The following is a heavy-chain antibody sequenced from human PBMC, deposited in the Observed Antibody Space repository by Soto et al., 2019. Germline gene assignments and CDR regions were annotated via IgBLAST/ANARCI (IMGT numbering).Heavy chain of an antibody. Sequence: QVRLQESGPGLLKPAEPLSLTCSVSGASIRGYYWTWIRQPPGKGLEWIGFIYDNGNTNYNPSLKSRVTISVDTSKNQFSMKLTSVTAADTAVYYCASVYSFGSGRFSYLGFLGRGTLVTVSS. V-gene: IGHV4-59*01. CDR2: IYDNGNT. D-gene: IGHD3-10*01. CDR1: GASIRGYY. J-gene: IGHJ4*02. CDR3: ASVYSFGSGRFSYLGF.